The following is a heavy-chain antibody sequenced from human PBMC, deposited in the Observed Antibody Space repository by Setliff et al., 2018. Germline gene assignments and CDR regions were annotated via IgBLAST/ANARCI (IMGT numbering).Heavy chain of an antibody. CDR1: GFAFSSSG. CDR3: ARLTYNLYYYYLDV. D-gene: IGHD1-1*01. CDR2: ISVYNGNT. Sequence: ASVKVSCKASGFAFSSSGISWVRQAPGQGLEWMGWISVYNGNTNYAQTFQDRVTMTTGTSTNTAYLDLRNLRSDDTAVYYCARLTYNLYYYYLDVWGKGTPVTVSS. V-gene: IGHV1-18*01. J-gene: IGHJ6*03.